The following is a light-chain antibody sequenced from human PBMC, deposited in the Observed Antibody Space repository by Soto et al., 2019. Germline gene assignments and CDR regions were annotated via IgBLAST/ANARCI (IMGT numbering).Light chain of an antibody. CDR2: HAS. V-gene: IGKV3-11*01. J-gene: IGKJ4*01. Sequence: EIVLTQSPVTLSLSPGERATLSCRASQSVSSSLAWYQQKPGQTPRLLIYHASNRATGIPARFSGSGSGTDFTLTISSLEPEDFAVYYCQQRSNWPLTFGGGTKVEIK. CDR3: QQRSNWPLT. CDR1: QSVSSS.